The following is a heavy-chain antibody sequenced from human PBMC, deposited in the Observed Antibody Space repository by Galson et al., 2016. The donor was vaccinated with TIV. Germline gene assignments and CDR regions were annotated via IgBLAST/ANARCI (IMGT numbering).Heavy chain of an antibody. D-gene: IGHD2-15*01. J-gene: IGHJ6*02. CDR3: ARDRVVDATYYYYYYGMDV. V-gene: IGHV3-66*02. CDR1: GLSVSINY. Sequence: SLRLSCAASGLSVSINYMTWVRQAPGKGLEWVSLISDDDNTYYPDSVKGRFTISRDNSKNTLYLQMNSLRVEDTAVYYCARDRVVDATYYYYYYGMDVWGQGTAVTVSS. CDR2: ISDDDNT.